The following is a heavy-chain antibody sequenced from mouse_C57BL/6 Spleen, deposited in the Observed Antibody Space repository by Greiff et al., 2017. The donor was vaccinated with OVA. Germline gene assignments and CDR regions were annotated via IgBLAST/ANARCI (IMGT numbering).Heavy chain of an antibody. Sequence: VQLQQPGAELVRPGSSVKLSCKASGYTFTSYWMHWVKQRPIQGLDWIGNIDPSDSETHYNQKFKDKATLTVDKSSSTAYMQLSSLTSEDTSVYYCARCCGYYGYFDVWGTGTTVTVSS. CDR1: GYTFTSYW. V-gene: IGHV1-52*01. D-gene: IGHD2-2*01. J-gene: IGHJ1*03. CDR3: ARCCGYYGYFDV. CDR2: IDPSDSET.